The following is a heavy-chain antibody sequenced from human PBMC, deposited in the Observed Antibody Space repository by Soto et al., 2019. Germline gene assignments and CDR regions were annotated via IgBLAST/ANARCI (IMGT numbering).Heavy chain of an antibody. V-gene: IGHV1-69*06. CDR2: IIPIFGTA. D-gene: IGHD3-22*01. Sequence: SLKVYCKASGGTFSSYAISWVRQTPGQGLEWMGGIIPIFGTANYAQKFQGRVTITADKSTSTAYMELSSLRSEDTAVYYCARDTSGYYDYWGQGTLVTVSS. CDR1: GGTFSSYA. J-gene: IGHJ4*02. CDR3: ARDTSGYYDY.